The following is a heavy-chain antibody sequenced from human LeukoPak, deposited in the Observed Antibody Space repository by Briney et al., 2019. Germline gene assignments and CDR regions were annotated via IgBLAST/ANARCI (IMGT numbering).Heavy chain of an antibody. J-gene: IGHJ4*02. CDR1: GYTFTSYY. Sequence: GASVKVSCKASGYTFTSYYMHWVRQAPGQGLEWMGIINPSGGSTSYAQKFQGRVTMTRDMSTSTVYMELSSLRSEDTAVYYCARGRGGIAVAGYLFDYWGQGTLVTVSS. D-gene: IGHD6-19*01. V-gene: IGHV1-46*01. CDR2: INPSGGST. CDR3: ARGRGGIAVAGYLFDY.